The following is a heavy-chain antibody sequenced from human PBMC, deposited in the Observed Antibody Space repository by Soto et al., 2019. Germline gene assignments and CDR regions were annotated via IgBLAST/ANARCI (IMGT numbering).Heavy chain of an antibody. CDR1: GYNFTSFW. J-gene: IGHJ5*01. CDR3: ARVHKNWFDS. Sequence: GESLKISCKAAGYNFTSFWIHWVRQMPGKGLEWLGKIDPSDSYTNYSPTFEGHVTISTDNSITTAYLQWSSLRASDTALYFCARVHKNWFDSWAQGAMVTVSS. V-gene: IGHV5-10-1*01. CDR2: IDPSDSYT.